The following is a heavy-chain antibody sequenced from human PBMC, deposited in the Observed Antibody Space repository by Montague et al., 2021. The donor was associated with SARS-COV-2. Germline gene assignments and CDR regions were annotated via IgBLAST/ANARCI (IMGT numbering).Heavy chain of an antibody. CDR1: GFPFSSYW. V-gene: IGHV3-74*01. D-gene: IGHD3-10*01. CDR3: ASGSFLGVAPGDY. Sequence: CRRLSCAASGFPFSSYWMHWVRQAPGKGLVWVSRINSDESSTSYADSVKGRFTISRDNAKNTLYLQMNSLRAEDTAVYYCASGSFLGVAPGDYWGQGTLVTVSS. CDR2: INSDESST. J-gene: IGHJ4*02.